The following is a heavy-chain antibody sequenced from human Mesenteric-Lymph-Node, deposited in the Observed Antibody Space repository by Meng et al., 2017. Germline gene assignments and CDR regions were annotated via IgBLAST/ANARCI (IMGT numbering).Heavy chain of an antibody. CDR3: VRSSAWVRTGFDP. D-gene: IGHD6-19*01. CDR1: GGSISTSGYY. Sequence: PRRQESGPGLVGPSEALSLTCSVSGGSISTSGYYWGWIRQPPGKGLEWIGSIGHSGFTYYTPSLKSRVTVSIDTSRNQFSLWLTSVTAADTAVYYCVRSSAWVRTGFDPWGQGTLVTVSS. J-gene: IGHJ5*02. CDR2: IGHSGFT. V-gene: IGHV4-39*01.